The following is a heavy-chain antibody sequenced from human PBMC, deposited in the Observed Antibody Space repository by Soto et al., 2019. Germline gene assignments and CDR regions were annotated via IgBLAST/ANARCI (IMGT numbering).Heavy chain of an antibody. CDR3: ARGIYYGSGSYYKGNWFDP. Sequence: SETLSLTCAVYGGSFSGYYWSWIRQPPGKGLEWIGEINHSGSTNYNPSLKSRVTISVDTSKNQFSLKLSSVTAADTAGYYCARGIYYGSGSYYKGNWFDPWGQGTLVTVSS. CDR1: GGSFSGYY. CDR2: INHSGST. V-gene: IGHV4-34*01. D-gene: IGHD3-10*01. J-gene: IGHJ5*02.